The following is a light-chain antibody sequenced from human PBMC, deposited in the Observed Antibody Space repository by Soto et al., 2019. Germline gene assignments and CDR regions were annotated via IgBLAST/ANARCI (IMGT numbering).Light chain of an antibody. V-gene: IGKV1-5*03. CDR1: QSISSL. J-gene: IGKJ1*01. Sequence: DIQMTQSPSTLSASVGDRVTITCRASQSISSLLAWYQQKPGKAPKLLIYKASSLESGVPSRFSGSGSGTEFTLTISSLQPDDSATYYCQQYNSYWTFGQGTKVEIK. CDR2: KAS. CDR3: QQYNSYWT.